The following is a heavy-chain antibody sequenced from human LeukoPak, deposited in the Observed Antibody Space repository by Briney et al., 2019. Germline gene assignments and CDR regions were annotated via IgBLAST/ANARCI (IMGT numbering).Heavy chain of an antibody. V-gene: IGHV3-23*01. D-gene: IGHD3-16*01. Sequence: PGGSLRLSCAASGFSFRSHGMNWVRQAPGKGLEWVSGISPRGDITYYKDSVKGRFTVSRDISKNTLYLQMNSLRAEDTAIYYCAKVRKGVGAFDLWGQGTMVTVSS. CDR2: ISPRGDIT. CDR1: GFSFRSHG. J-gene: IGHJ3*01. CDR3: AKVRKGVGAFDL.